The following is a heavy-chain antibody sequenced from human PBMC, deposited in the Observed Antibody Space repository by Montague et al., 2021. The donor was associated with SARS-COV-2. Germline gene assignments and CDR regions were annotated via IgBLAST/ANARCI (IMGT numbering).Heavy chain of an antibody. J-gene: IGHJ6*02. D-gene: IGHD5/OR15-5a*01. CDR2: IYYSGST. CDR1: GGSISSNY. Sequence: SETLSLTCTVSGGSISSNYWSWIRQPPGKGLEWIGYIYYSGSTNYNPSLKSRVTISLDTSKNQFSLNLRSVTTADTAVYYCARVAKLDVFSVYYYGLDVWGQGTTVTVSS. V-gene: IGHV4-59*01. CDR3: ARVAKLDVFSVYYYGLDV.